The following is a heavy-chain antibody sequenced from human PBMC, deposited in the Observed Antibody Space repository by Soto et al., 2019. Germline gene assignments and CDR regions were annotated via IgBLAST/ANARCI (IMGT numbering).Heavy chain of an antibody. CDR3: ARAGRQWLAKYYFDF. V-gene: IGHV3-30-3*01. Sequence: LQLVESGGGVVQPGGSLRLSCAASGFTFSAYAMHWVRQAPGKGLEWVALMSYDGSTKEYAVSVKGRFTICRDNSKNTLTLQMGSLRNEDTALYFCARAGRQWLAKYYFDFWGEGTLVTVSS. CDR2: MSYDGSTK. CDR1: GFTFSAYA. D-gene: IGHD6-19*01. J-gene: IGHJ4*02.